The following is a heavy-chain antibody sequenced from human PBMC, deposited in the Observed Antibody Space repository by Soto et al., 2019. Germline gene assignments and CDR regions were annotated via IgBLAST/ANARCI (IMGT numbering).Heavy chain of an antibody. D-gene: IGHD2-21*02. J-gene: IGHJ3*02. V-gene: IGHV4-4*02. CDR2: IYHSGSA. Sequence: QVQLQESGPGLVKPSGTLSLTCAVSGGSVSSSNWWSWVRQSPGKGLEWMGEIYHSGSAHYNPSLKSRATISLEKSKNQFYLRLTSVTAADTAVYYCARVPGVVVSADDAFDIWGPGTRVIVSS. CDR3: ARVPGVVVSADDAFDI. CDR1: GGSVSSSNW.